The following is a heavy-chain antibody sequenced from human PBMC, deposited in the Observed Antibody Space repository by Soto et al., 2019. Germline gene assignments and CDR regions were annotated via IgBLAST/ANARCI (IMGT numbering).Heavy chain of an antibody. V-gene: IGHV4-59*12. CDR3: ARGAERTVERTVLRHLDWVCGH. D-gene: IGHD3-9*01. J-gene: IGHJ4*02. CDR1: GGSISSYY. Sequence: PSETLSLTCTVSGGSISSYYWSWIRQPPGKGLEWIGYIYYSGSTNYNPSLKSRVTISVDTSKNQFSLKASDTATYYCARGAERTVERTVLRHLDWVCGHWGQGTPVTVSS. CDR2: IYYSGST.